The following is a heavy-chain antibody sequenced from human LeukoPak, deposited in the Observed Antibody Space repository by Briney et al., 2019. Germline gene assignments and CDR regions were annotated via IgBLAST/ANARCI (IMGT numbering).Heavy chain of an antibody. J-gene: IGHJ4*02. V-gene: IGHV4-59*08. CDR1: GGSINSHY. D-gene: IGHD6-19*01. CDR3: VRRDNTGWNYFDC. Sequence: SETLSLTCTVSGGSINSHYWSWIRQSPGKGLEWIGDIYYSGSTKYNPSLKSRVTISVDTPKNDLSLRLTSVLAADTAIYYCVRRDNTGWNYFDCWGQGILVTDSS. CDR2: IYYSGST.